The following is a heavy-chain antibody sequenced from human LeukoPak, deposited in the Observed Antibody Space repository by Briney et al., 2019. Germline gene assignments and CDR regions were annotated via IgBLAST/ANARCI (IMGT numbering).Heavy chain of an antibody. CDR1: GYSFTSYW. CDR2: IYPGDSDT. J-gene: IGHJ4*02. D-gene: IGHD3-3*01. Sequence: KPGESLKISCKGSGYSFTSYWIGWVRLMPGKGLEWMGIIYPGDSDTRYSPSFQGQVTISADKSISTAYLQWSSLKASDTAMYYCARGGTDDFWSGYTLPGYFDYWGQGTLVTVSS. V-gene: IGHV5-51*03. CDR3: ARGGTDDFWSGYTLPGYFDY.